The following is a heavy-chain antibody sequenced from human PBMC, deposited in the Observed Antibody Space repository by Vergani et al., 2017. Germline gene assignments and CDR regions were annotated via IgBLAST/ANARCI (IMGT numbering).Heavy chain of an antibody. J-gene: IGHJ4*02. CDR3: AKHGRYGSGSYPSYFDY. V-gene: IGHV3-23*01. D-gene: IGHD3-10*01. CDR1: GFTFSSYA. CDR2: ISGSGGST. Sequence: EVQLLESGGGLVQPGGSLRLSCAASGFTFSSYAMSWVRQAPGKGLEWVSAISGSGGSTYYADSVTGRFTISRDNSKNTLYLQMNSLRAEDTAVYYCAKHGRYGSGSYPSYFDYWGQGTLVTVSS.